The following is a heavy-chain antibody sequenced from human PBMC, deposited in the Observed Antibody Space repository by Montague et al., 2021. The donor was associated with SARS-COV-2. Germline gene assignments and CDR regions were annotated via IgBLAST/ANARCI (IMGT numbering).Heavy chain of an antibody. D-gene: IGHD3-9*01. CDR2: IKQDGSEK. J-gene: IGHJ4*02. V-gene: IGHV3-7*01. CDR3: ASSQYDILTGYYFFASFDY. CDR1: GFTFSRYW. Sequence: SLRLSCAASGFTFSRYWMSWVRQAPGKGLEWVANIKQDGSEKYYXXSLKGRFTISRDNAKNSLYLQMNSLRAEDTAVYYCASSQYDILTGYYFFASFDYWGQGTLVTVSS.